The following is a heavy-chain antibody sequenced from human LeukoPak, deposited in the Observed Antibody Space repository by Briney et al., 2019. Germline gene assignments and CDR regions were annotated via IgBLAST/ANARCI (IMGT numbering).Heavy chain of an antibody. V-gene: IGHV3-53*01. CDR2: IYNGDGT. J-gene: IGHJ6*03. CDR3: ARHGSITMVRGKRRYYYMDV. D-gene: IGHD3-10*01. CDR1: GFTVSSNY. Sequence: GGSLRLSCAASGFTVSSNYMSWVRQAPGKGLEWVSVIYNGDGTYYADSVKGRVTISRDNSKNTLYLQMNSLRAEDTAVYYCARHGSITMVRGKRRYYYMDVWGKGTTVTISS.